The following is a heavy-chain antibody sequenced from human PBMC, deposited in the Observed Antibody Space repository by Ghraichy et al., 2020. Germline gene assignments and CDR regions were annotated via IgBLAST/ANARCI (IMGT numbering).Heavy chain of an antibody. CDR1: GGSISGGGSS. V-gene: IGHV4-30-2*01. D-gene: IGHD2-21*02. Sequence: SETLSLTCAVSGGSISGGGSSWSWIWQPPGKGLEWIGYIYQSGTTYYNPSLKSRVTILLDRSKNQFSLNLTSVTAADTAVYYCARGTVAYCGGDCYSVWGQGNLVTVAS. J-gene: IGHJ4*02. CDR2: IYQSGTT. CDR3: ARGTVAYCGGDCYSV.